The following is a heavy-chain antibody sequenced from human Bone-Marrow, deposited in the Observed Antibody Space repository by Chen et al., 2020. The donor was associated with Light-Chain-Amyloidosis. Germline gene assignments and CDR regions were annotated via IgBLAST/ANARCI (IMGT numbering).Heavy chain of an antibody. D-gene: IGHD3-3*01. V-gene: IGHV3-30*18. CDR3: AKDRGPNFWSGYYMTD. CDR2: ISYDGSNK. CDR1: GFTFSSYG. J-gene: IGHJ4*02. Sequence: QVQLVESGGGVVQPGRSLRLSCAASGFTFSSYGMHWVRQAPGKGLEWVAVISYDGSNKYYADSVKGRFTISRDNSKNTLYLQMNSLRAEDTAVYYCAKDRGPNFWSGYYMTDWGQGTLVTVSS.